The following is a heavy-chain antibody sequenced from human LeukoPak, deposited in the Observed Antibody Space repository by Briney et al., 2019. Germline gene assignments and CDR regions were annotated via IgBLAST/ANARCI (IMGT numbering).Heavy chain of an antibody. Sequence: GASVKVSCKASGYTFTSYDINWVRQATGQGLEWMGRIIPILGIANYAQKFQGRVTITADKSTSTAYMELSSLRSEDTAVYYCATRRGSSQPWLYYGMDVWGQGTTVTVSS. CDR3: ATRRGSSQPWLYYGMDV. CDR1: GYTFTSYD. CDR2: IIPILGIA. V-gene: IGHV1-69*04. J-gene: IGHJ6*02. D-gene: IGHD6-13*01.